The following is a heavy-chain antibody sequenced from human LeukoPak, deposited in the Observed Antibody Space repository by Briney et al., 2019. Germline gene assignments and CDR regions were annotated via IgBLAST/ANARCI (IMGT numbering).Heavy chain of an antibody. CDR2: INPNSGGT. V-gene: IGHV1-2*06. CDR1: GYTFTGYY. Sequence: GASVKVSCKASGYTFTGYYMHWVRQAPGQGLEWMGRINPNSGGTNYAQKFRGRVTMTRDTSISTAYMELSRLRSDDTAVYYCARSVQRYCSGGSCYSNFSPRDYWGQGTLVTVSS. CDR3: ARSVQRYCSGGSCYSNFSPRDY. D-gene: IGHD2-15*01. J-gene: IGHJ4*02.